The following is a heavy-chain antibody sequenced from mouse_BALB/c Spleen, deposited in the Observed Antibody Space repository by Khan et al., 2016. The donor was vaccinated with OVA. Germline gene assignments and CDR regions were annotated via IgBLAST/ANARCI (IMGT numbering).Heavy chain of an antibody. CDR2: INPGSGGT. CDR3: ARRGILRLQGGAMDY. CDR1: EYAFTNYW. D-gene: IGHD1-2*01. J-gene: IGHJ4*01. Sequence: QVQLKESEAELVRPGTSVKVSCKASEYAFTNYWIEWVKQRPGQGLEWIGLINPGSGGTNYNEKFKGKATLTADKSSSTAYMQLSSLTSDDSAVYFCARRGILRLQGGAMDYWGQGTSVTVSS. V-gene: IGHV1-54*01.